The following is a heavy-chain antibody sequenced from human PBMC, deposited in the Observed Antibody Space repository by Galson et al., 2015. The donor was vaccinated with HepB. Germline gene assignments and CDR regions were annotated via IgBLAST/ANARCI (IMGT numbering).Heavy chain of an antibody. Sequence: SVKVSCKASGGTFSSYAINGVRQAPGQGLEWMGGIIPIFGTPNYAQTFQGRFTITADAATDTAYMQLSSLRSEDTAVYYCARDFGGEGYGDYEDHWGQGTLVTVSS. CDR1: GGTFSSYA. CDR3: ARDFGGEGYGDYEDH. J-gene: IGHJ4*02. D-gene: IGHD4-17*01. CDR2: IIPIFGTP. V-gene: IGHV1-69*13.